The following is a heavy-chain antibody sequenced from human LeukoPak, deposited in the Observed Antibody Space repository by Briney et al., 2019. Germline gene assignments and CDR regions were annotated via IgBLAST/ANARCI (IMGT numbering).Heavy chain of an antibody. Sequence: GGSLRLSCAAPGFIVSGDFMSWVRQAPGKGLEWVSVIYSDGSTYYADSVKGRFTISRDNSKNTLDLQMTGLRAEDTAVYYCARERGRGRGSPWFDYWGQGTLVTVSS. CDR1: GFIVSGDF. D-gene: IGHD1-26*01. CDR2: IYSDGST. CDR3: ARERGRGRGSPWFDY. V-gene: IGHV3-53*01. J-gene: IGHJ4*02.